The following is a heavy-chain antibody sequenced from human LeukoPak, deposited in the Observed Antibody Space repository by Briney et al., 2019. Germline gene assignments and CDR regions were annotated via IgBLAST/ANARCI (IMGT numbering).Heavy chain of an antibody. V-gene: IGHV1-46*01. CDR3: ARREGNYGSGSL. Sequence: ASVKVSCKASGYTFTGYYMHWVRQAPGQGLEWMGIINPSGGSTSYAQKFQGRVTMTRDMSTSTVYMELSSLRSEDTAVYYCARREGNYGSGSLWGQGTLVTVSS. D-gene: IGHD3-10*01. CDR2: INPSGGST. CDR1: GYTFTGYY. J-gene: IGHJ4*02.